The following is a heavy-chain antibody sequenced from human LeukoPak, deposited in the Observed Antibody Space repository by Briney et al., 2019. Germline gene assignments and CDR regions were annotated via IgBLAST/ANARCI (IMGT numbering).Heavy chain of an antibody. CDR2: IYYSGST. V-gene: IGHV4-39*01. Sequence: SETLSLTCTVSGGPVSSGSYYWGWIRQPPGKGLEWFGTIYYSGSTYYNPSLKSRVSISLDTSKKQFSLKLSSVTAADTAVYYCARRPAIIMDRGVVYYFDSWGQGILVTVSS. CDR1: GGPVSSGSYY. CDR3: ARRPAIIMDRGVVYYFDS. J-gene: IGHJ4*02. D-gene: IGHD3-10*01.